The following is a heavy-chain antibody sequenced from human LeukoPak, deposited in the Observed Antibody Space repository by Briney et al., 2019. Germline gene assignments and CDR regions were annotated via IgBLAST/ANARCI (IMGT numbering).Heavy chain of an antibody. V-gene: IGHV3-21*01. J-gene: IGHJ6*03. D-gene: IGHD2-21*02. Sequence: GGSLRLSCAASGFTFTNYRINWVRQAPGKGLEWVSSISSISRYTNYADSVKGRLTISTDNAKNPLYLQMNSMRSEDTSVYYCARDGPVVVTAISSYYYMDVWGKGTTVTVS. CDR2: ISSISRYT. CDR1: GFTFTNYR. CDR3: ARDGPVVVTAISSYYYMDV.